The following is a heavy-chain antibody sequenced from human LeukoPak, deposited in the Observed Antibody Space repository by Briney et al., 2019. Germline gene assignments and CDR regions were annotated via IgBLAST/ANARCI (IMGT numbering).Heavy chain of an antibody. J-gene: IGHJ4*02. V-gene: IGHV1-2*06. CDR3: ARGHDFWSGYYTGVDY. D-gene: IGHD3-3*01. CDR2: INPNSGGT. Sequence: GASVTVSCTASGYTFTGYYTHWVRQAPGQGLEWMGRINPNSGGTNYAQKFQGRVTMTRDTSISTAYMELSRLRSDDTAVYYCARGHDFWSGYYTGVDYWGQGTLVTVSS. CDR1: GYTFTGYY.